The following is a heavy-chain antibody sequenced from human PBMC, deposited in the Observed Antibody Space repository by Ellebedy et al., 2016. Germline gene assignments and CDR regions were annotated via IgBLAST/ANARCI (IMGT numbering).Heavy chain of an antibody. CDR2: SSSSSSSI. CDR3: ARDSTYYDILSAGMDV. D-gene: IGHD3-9*01. V-gene: IGHV3-48*01. CDR1: GFTFSTYS. Sequence: GESLKISXAASGFTFSTYSMNWVRQAPGKGLEWVSYSSSSSSSIYYADSVKGRFTISRDNAKNSLYLQMNSLRAEDTAVYYCARDSTYYDILSAGMDVWGQGTTVTVSS. J-gene: IGHJ6*02.